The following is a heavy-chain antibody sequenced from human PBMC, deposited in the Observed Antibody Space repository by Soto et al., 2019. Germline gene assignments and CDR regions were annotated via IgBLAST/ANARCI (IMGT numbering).Heavy chain of an antibody. D-gene: IGHD6-13*01. CDR2: TYYSSKWYN. V-gene: IGHV6-1*01. CDR3: ERTLRYSSSWYNSFDY. CDR1: GDSVSSNSAA. J-gene: IGHJ4*02. Sequence: SQTLSLTCAISGDSVSSNSAAWNCIRQSPSRGLEWLGRTYYSSKWYNDYAVSVKSRITINPDTSKNQFSLQLNSVTPEDTAVEYCERTLRYSSSWYNSFDYWGEGTLVTV.